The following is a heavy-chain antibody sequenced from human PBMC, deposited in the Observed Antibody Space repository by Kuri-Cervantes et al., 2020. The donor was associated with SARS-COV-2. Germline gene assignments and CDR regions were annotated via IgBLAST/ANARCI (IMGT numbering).Heavy chain of an antibody. V-gene: IGHV1-69*13. CDR3: ATPGDDILTGYYNVGDY. D-gene: IGHD3-9*01. CDR1: GYTFTAYY. CDR2: IIPIFGTA. Sequence: SVKVSCKASGYTFTAYYMHWVRQAPGQGLEWMGGIIPIFGTANYAQKFQGRVTITADESTSTAYMELSSLRSEDTAVYYCATPGDDILTGYYNVGDYWGQGTLVTVSS. J-gene: IGHJ4*02.